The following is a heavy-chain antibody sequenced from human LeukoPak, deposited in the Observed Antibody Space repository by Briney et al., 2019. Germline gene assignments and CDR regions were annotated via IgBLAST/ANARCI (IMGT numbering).Heavy chain of an antibody. CDR1: VVTFSNYA. V-gene: IGHV3-23*01. CDR3: AKYYYGSGSYSFDI. CDR2: VNGGGDDT. J-gene: IGHJ3*02. D-gene: IGHD3-10*01. Sequence: GGSLRLSCAASVVTFSNYAMSWGRQAPGEGLEWVSAVNGGGDDTYYADSVRGRFTISRDNPKSTPYLQMTSLRAEDTAFYYCAKYYYGSGSYSFDIWGQGTMVTVSS.